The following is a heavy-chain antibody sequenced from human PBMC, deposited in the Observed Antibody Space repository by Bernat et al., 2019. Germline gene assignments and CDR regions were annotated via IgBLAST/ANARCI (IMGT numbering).Heavy chain of an antibody. CDR1: GGSISSYY. CDR2: SYTSGST. D-gene: IGHD3-10*01. CDR3: ARESRGYYDY. V-gene: IGHV4-4*07. J-gene: IGHJ4*02. Sequence: QVQLQESGPGLVKPSETLSLTCTVSGGSISSYYWSWIRQRAGKGLEWIWRSYTSGSTNYNPSLKSRVTMSVDTSKNQFSLKLSSVTAADTAVYYCARESRGYYDYWGQGTLVTVSS.